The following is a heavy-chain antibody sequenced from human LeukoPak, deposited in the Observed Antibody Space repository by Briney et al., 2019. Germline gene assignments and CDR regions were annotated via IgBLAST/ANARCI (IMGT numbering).Heavy chain of an antibody. J-gene: IGHJ4*01. Sequence: SETLSLTCSDSGCSICNDYWSWSRQPAAKGLEWVGLIYTSGSPNYNPSLKSRVTMSVDTSKKQFTLKLSSATAADTAIYFCASDFGYWGHGTLVTVSS. V-gene: IGHV4-4*07. CDR2: IYTSGSP. CDR1: GCSICNDY. CDR3: ASDFGY.